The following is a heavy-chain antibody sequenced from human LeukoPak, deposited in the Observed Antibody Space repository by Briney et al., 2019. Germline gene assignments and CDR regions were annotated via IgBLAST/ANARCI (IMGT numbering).Heavy chain of an antibody. V-gene: IGHV3-33*08. Sequence: GGSLRLSCAASGFTFSSYSMNWVRQAPGKGLEWVAVIWYDGNNKYYADSVKGRFTISRDNSKNTLYLQMNSLRAEDTAVYYCARSTSSEYDIYHFDYWGQGTLVTVSS. CDR1: GFTFSSYS. CDR3: ARSTSSEYDIYHFDY. D-gene: IGHD3-9*01. CDR2: IWYDGNNK. J-gene: IGHJ4*02.